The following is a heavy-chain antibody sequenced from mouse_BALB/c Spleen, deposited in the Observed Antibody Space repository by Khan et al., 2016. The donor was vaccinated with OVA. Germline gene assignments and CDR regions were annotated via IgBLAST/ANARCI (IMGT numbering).Heavy chain of an antibody. Sequence: QVQLQQSGAELVKPGASVKLSCKASGYTFSSYYMYWVKQRPGQGLEWIGGINPTNGGTNFNEKFKTKATLTVDKSSSTAYMQLSSLTSEDSAVYYCTRSGYGDPFAYWDQGTLVTVSA. D-gene: IGHD2-13*01. CDR2: INPTNGGT. CDR1: GYTFSSYY. CDR3: TRSGYGDPFAY. J-gene: IGHJ3*01. V-gene: IGHV1S81*02.